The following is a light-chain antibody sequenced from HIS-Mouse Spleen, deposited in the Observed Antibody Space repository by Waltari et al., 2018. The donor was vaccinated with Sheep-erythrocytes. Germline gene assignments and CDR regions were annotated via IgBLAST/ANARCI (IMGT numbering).Light chain of an antibody. CDR3: MIWHSSAWV. CDR2: YKSDSAK. J-gene: IGLJ3*02. Sequence: QAVLTQPSSLSASPGASASLTCTLRSGINVGTYRIYWYPQKPAKPPQYPLRYKSDSAKQLGCEFSSRFSGSKDASANAGSLLISGLQSEDEADYYCMIWHSSAWVFGGGTKLTVL. CDR1: SGINVGTYR. V-gene: IGLV5-45*03.